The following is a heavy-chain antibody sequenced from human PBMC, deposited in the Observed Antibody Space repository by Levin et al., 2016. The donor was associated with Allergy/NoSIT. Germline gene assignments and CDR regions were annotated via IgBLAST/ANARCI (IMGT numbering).Heavy chain of an antibody. V-gene: IGHV3-23*01. D-gene: IGHD5-18*01. CDR2: ISGSGGST. CDR3: AKDPLGYGDTPFDY. J-gene: IGHJ4*02. Sequence: VRQAPGKGLEWVSAISGSGGSTYYADSVKGRFTISRDNSKNTLYLQMNSLRAEDTAVYYCAKDPLGYGDTPFDYWGQGTLVTPPQ.